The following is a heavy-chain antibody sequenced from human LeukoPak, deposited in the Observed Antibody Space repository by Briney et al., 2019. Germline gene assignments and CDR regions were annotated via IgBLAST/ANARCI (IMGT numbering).Heavy chain of an antibody. Sequence: SETLSLTCTVSGDSLNSYYWSWIRQPPGEGLQWIGYIFYSGSSNYNASLRSRVAISVDTSKNQLSLKLTSVTAADTAVYYCAGRAARFFDYWGQGLLVTVSS. D-gene: IGHD6-25*01. CDR2: IFYSGSS. V-gene: IGHV4-59*01. J-gene: IGHJ4*02. CDR1: GDSLNSYY. CDR3: AGRAARFFDY.